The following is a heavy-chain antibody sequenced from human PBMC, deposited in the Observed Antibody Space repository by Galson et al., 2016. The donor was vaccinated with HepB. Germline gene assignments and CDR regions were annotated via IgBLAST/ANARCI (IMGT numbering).Heavy chain of an antibody. CDR2: ISGYNGNT. Sequence: SVKVSCKASGYTFTSYGTTWVRQAPGQGLEWMGWISGYNGNTNYARKLQGRVTVTTDTSSSTAYMELRSLRSDDTAVYYCARGPSTTRAFDYWGQGTLVTVSS. V-gene: IGHV1-18*01. D-gene: IGHD2-2*01. CDR1: GYTFTSYG. CDR3: ARGPSTTRAFDY. J-gene: IGHJ4*02.